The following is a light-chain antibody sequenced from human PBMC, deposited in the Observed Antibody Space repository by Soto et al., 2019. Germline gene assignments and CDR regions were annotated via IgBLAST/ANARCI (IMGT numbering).Light chain of an antibody. J-gene: IGKJ5*01. CDR3: LESSSALT. V-gene: IGKV1-12*01. CDR2: GAS. CDR1: RDINSW. Sequence: DIQMTQSPSSVSASVGDRVTITCRASRDINSWLAWYQHKPGKAPKVLVYGASSLKRGVPSRFSGRGYGTEFTLTISSLQPEDLATYYCLESSSALTFGQGTRLEIK.